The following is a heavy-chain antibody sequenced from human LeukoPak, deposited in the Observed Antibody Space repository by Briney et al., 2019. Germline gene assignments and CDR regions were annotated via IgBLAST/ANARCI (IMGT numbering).Heavy chain of an antibody. CDR2: ITASDYTT. CDR1: GFIFREYA. J-gene: IGHJ3*02. CDR3: ARDPNGDYIGAFDN. Sequence: GGSLRLSCAASGFIFREYAMTWVRQAPGKGLEWVSSITASDYTTYADSVKGRFTTSRDNSKNTLYLQMDSLRGDDTALYHCARDPNGDYIGAFDNWGQGTMVTISS. D-gene: IGHD4-17*01. V-gene: IGHV3-23*01.